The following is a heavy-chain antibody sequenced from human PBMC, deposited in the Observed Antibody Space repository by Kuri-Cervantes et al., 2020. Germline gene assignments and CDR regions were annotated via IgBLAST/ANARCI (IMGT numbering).Heavy chain of an antibody. CDR1: GYTFTSYG. CDR3: ARDRKGYCSGGSCYLYYLDY. V-gene: IGHV1-18*01. CDR2: ISAYNGNT. Sequence: ASVKVSCKASGYTFTSYGISWVRQAPGQGLEWMGWISAYNGNTNYAQKLQGRVTVTTDTSTSTAYMELRSLRSDDTAVYYCARDRKGYCSGGSCYLYYLDYWGQGTLVTVSS. D-gene: IGHD2-15*01. J-gene: IGHJ4*02.